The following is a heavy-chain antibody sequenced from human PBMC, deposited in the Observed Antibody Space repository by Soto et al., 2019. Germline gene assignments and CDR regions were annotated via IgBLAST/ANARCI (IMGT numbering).Heavy chain of an antibody. CDR3: SKGLPVFFYGVDV. J-gene: IGHJ6*02. CDR2: IQGDSTKI. Sequence: EVQLVESGGGLVQPGRSLRLSCVASGFTFDDYAMHWVRQAPGKGLEWVSGIQGDSTKIGYADSLGGRFTISRDNAQNSLYLQMNSLRPEDTALYYCSKGLPVFFYGVDVWGQGTTVTVSS. D-gene: IGHD2-21*02. CDR1: GFTFDDYA. V-gene: IGHV3-9*01.